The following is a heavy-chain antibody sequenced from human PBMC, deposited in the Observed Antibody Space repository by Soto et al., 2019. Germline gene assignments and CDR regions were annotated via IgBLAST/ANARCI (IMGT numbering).Heavy chain of an antibody. CDR2: MNPNSGNT. V-gene: IGHV1-8*01. CDR3: ASATTNVVSSFDF. J-gene: IGHJ4*02. Sequence: ASVKVSCKASGYTFTSYDINWVRQATGQGLEWMGWMNPNSGNTGYAQKFQGRVTMTRNTSISTAYMELSSLRSEDTALYFCASATTNVVSSFDFWGQGTLVTVSS. D-gene: IGHD2-2*01. CDR1: GYTFTSYD.